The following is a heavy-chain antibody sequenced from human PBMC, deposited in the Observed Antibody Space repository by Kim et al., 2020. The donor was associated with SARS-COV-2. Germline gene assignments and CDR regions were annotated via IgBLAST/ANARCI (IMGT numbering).Heavy chain of an antibody. CDR1: GGTFSSYA. D-gene: IGHD4-4*01. Sequence: SVKVSCKASGGTFSSYAISWVRQAPGQGLEWMGGIIPIFGTANYAQKFQGRVTITADESTSTAYMELSSLRSEDTAVYYCARGESGVDGVTQYTNYYYYGMDVWGQGTTVTVSS. V-gene: IGHV1-69*13. J-gene: IGHJ6*02. CDR3: ARGESGVDGVTQYTNYYYYGMDV. CDR2: IIPIFGTA.